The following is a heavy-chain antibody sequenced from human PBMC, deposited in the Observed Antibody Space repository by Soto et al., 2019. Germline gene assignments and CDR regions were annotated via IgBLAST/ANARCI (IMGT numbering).Heavy chain of an antibody. CDR1: GGSITSSSYY. J-gene: IGHJ5*02. Sequence: QLHLRESGPGLVKPSETLSLTCTVSGGSITSSSYYWGWIRQPPGKGLEWIGSIYYSGSTYYNPSLKGRVTISVDTSKNQFSLKLSSVTAADPAVYYCATQEVGGSYVYTFDPWGQGTLVTVSS. CDR3: ATQEVGGSYVYTFDP. V-gene: IGHV4-39*01. CDR2: IYYSGST. D-gene: IGHD1-26*01.